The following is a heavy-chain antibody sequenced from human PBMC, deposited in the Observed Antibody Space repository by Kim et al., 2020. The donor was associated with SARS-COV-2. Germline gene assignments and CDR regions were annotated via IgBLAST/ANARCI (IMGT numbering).Heavy chain of an antibody. Sequence: SETLSLTCTVSGGSISSSSYYWGWIRQPPGKGLEWIGSIYYSGSTYYNPSLKSRVTISVDTSKNQFSLKLSSVTAADTAVYYCARQEWLAYWFDPWGQGTLVTVSS. J-gene: IGHJ5*02. CDR2: IYYSGST. CDR3: ARQEWLAYWFDP. CDR1: GGSISSSSYY. V-gene: IGHV4-39*01. D-gene: IGHD6-19*01.